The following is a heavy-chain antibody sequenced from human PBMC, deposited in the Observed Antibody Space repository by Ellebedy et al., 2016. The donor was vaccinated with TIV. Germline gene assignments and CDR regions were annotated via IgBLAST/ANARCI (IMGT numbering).Heavy chain of an antibody. CDR1: GFAFRSYS. J-gene: IGHJ4*02. D-gene: IGHD2-2*03. CDR2: ISRDSDSI. V-gene: IGHV3-21*06. Sequence: PGGSLRLSCAASGFAFRSYSMNWVRQAPGKGLEWVSSISRDSDSISYADSVKGRFTISRDNVDNSLSLQMNSLRADDTAVYLCSRDPHTNGYGPSGWGQGTLVIVSS. CDR3: SRDPHTNGYGPSG.